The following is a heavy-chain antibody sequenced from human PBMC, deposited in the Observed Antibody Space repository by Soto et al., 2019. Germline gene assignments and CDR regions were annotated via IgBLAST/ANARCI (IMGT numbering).Heavy chain of an antibody. CDR1: GFTFSSYA. CDR3: AKNPRPILKQQLDWFDP. J-gene: IGHJ5*02. Sequence: EVQLLESGGGLVQPGGSLRLSCAASGFTFSSYAMSWVRQAPGKGLEWVSAISGSGGSTYYADSVKGRFTISRDNSKNTLYLQMNSLRAEDTAVYYCAKNPRPILKQQLDWFDPWGQGTLVTVSS. V-gene: IGHV3-23*01. D-gene: IGHD6-13*01. CDR2: ISGSGGST.